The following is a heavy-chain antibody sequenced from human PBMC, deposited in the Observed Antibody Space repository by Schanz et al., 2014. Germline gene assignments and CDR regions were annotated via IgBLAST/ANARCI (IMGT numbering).Heavy chain of an antibody. Sequence: VQLVESGGGLVQPGGSLRLSCAASTFTFSSYWMHWVRQAPGTGLEWVAVISYDGTNKYYADSVKGRFTISRDNSKNTLYLQLNSLRAEDTAVYYCARDKGGYYPFDYWGQGTLVTVSS. J-gene: IGHJ4*02. CDR3: ARDKGGYYPFDY. CDR2: ISYDGTNK. CDR1: TFTFSSYW. V-gene: IGHV3-30*03. D-gene: IGHD3-3*01.